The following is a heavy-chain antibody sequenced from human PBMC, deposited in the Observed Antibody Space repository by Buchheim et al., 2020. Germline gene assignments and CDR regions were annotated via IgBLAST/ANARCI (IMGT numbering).Heavy chain of an antibody. D-gene: IGHD6-13*01. Sequence: EVQLLESGGGLAQPGGSLRLSCAASGFTFSSYAMSWVRQAPGKGLEWVSDISIFGGNTYYADSVKGRFTISRDNSKSTLYLQMNSLRAEDTALYYCAKQTGSSWYEYWGQGTL. CDR1: GFTFSSYA. V-gene: IGHV3-23*01. J-gene: IGHJ4*02. CDR2: ISIFGGNT. CDR3: AKQTGSSWYEY.